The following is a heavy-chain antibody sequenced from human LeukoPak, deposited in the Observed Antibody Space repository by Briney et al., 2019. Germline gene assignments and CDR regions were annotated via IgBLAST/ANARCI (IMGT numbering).Heavy chain of an antibody. CDR1: GFTFSTYS. D-gene: IGHD3-22*01. CDR3: AKATMIVVVMPSDY. J-gene: IGHJ4*02. Sequence: GGSLRLSCAASGFTFSTYSMNWVRQAPGKGLEWVSCISSRSNYIQYADSVKGRFTISRDNSRNTLYLQMNSLRAEDTAVYYCAKATMIVVVMPSDYWGQGTLVTVSS. V-gene: IGHV3-21*04. CDR2: ISSRSNYI.